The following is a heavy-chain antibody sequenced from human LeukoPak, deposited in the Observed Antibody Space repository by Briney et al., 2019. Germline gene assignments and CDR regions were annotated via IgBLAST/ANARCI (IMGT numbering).Heavy chain of an antibody. V-gene: IGHV4-4*07. J-gene: IGHJ6*02. D-gene: IGHD6-13*01. CDR3: ARTSSNSWSYGMDV. CDR2: IYPSGST. CDR1: GGSISSFY. Sequence: SETLSLTCTVSGGSISSFYWSWIRQPAVKGLEWIGRIYPSGSTNYNPSLKSRVTMSVDTSKNQFSLKLSSVTAADTAVYYCARTSSNSWSYGMDVWGQGTTVTVSS.